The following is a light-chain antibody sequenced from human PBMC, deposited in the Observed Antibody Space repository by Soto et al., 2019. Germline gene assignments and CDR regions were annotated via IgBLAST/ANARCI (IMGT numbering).Light chain of an antibody. V-gene: IGLV2-23*01. CDR1: SSDVGSYNL. CDR2: EGG. J-gene: IGLJ1*01. Sequence: QSVLTQPASVSGSPGQSITLSCTGTSSDVGSYNLVSWYQQHPGKAPKLMISEGGKRPSGVSNRFSGSKSGNTASLTISGLQAEDEADYYCCSFAGGSTSVFGTGTKVTV. CDR3: CSFAGGSTSV.